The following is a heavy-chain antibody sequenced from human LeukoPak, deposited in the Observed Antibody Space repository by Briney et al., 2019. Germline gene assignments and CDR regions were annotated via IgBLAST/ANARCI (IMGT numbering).Heavy chain of an antibody. D-gene: IGHD5-18*01. CDR1: GGILSSYV. V-gene: IGHV1-69*05. J-gene: IGHJ4*02. CDR3: ARATGRGYTYGAAAY. CDR2: IHPTFGAP. Sequence: SVKVSCKSSGGILSSYVITWVRQAPGQGLEWMGGIHPTFGAPNYAQKFEGRVMITTDESTGTDYMELFSLTSEDTAVYYCARATGRGYTYGAAAYWGQGTLVTVSS.